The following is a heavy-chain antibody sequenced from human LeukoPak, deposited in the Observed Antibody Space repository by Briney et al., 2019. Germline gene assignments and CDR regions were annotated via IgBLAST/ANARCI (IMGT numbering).Heavy chain of an antibody. J-gene: IGHJ4*02. CDR2: IKQDGSEK. V-gene: IGHV3-7*04. Sequence: PGGSLRLSCAASGFTFGSYWMSWVRQAPGKGVEWVANIKQDGSEKYYVDSVKGRFTISRDNAKNSLSLQMNSLRAEDTAVYYCARNGDYDGRGFYYFFDYWGRGTLVTVSS. CDR3: ARNGDYDGRGFYYFFDY. D-gene: IGHD3-22*01. CDR1: GFTFGSYW.